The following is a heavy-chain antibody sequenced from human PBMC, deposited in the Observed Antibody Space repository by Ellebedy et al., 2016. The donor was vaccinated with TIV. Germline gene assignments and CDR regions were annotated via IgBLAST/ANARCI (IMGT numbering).Heavy chain of an antibody. Sequence: GESLKISXAASGFTLSSHSMIWVRQAPGKGLEWISYISSSSSSRYYADSVKGRFTISRDNAKNSLYLQMNSLRAEDTGVYYCARDGLGGKPWDYWGQGTLVTVSS. J-gene: IGHJ4*02. D-gene: IGHD3-10*01. CDR2: ISSSSSSR. CDR3: ARDGLGGKPWDY. CDR1: GFTLSSHS. V-gene: IGHV3-48*04.